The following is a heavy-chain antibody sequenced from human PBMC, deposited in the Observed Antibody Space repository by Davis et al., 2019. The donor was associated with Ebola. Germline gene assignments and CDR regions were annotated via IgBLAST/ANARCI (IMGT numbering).Heavy chain of an antibody. V-gene: IGHV3-11*01. CDR2: ISISGDII. D-gene: IGHD4-17*01. CDR1: EFSFNDYF. J-gene: IGHJ3*02. CDR3: ASNLLVTTAAALEI. Sequence: GESLKISCAASEFSFNDYFMRWIRQAPGKGLEWLSYISISGDIIHYADSVKGRFTISRDNAKNSLYLQMNSLRAEDTAVYYCASNLLVTTAAALEIWGQGTMVIVSS.